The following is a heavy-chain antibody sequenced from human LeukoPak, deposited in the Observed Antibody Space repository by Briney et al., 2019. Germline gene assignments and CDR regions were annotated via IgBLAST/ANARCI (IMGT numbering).Heavy chain of an antibody. D-gene: IGHD4-23*01. J-gene: IGHJ6*03. CDR1: GGSLTGYS. CDR2: INQVEKT. Sequence: ASETLSLTCAVHGGSLTGYSWAWVRQSPGEGLEWIGEINQVEKTIYSPSLESRVSISLEASRNQFFLQLTSVAAADTAMYYCARGRATPSRLFFDYYFMDVWRPGTPVTVSS. V-gene: IGHV4-34*01. CDR3: ARGRATPSRLFFDYYFMDV.